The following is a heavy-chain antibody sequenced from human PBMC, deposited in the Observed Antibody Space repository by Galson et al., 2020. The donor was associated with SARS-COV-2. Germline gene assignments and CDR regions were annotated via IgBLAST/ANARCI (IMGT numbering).Heavy chain of an antibody. D-gene: IGHD3-3*02. CDR3: TTSTFYRYYCYYMDV. CDR1: GYTFTSYA. CDR2: INAGNGNT. V-gene: IGHV1-3*01. J-gene: IGHJ6*03. Sequence: ASVKVSCKASGYTFTSYAMHWVRQDPGQRLEWMGWINAGNGNTKYSQKFQGRVTITRDTSASTAYMELSSLRSEDTAVYYCTTSTFYRYYCYYMDVWGKGTAVTVSS.